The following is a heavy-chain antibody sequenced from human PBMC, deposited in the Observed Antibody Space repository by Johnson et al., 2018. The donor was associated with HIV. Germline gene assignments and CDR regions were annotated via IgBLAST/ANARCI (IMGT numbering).Heavy chain of an antibody. CDR2: ISWNSYNI. Sequence: LVESGGGLVQPGRSLRLSCAASGFTFDDYAMHWVRQTPGKGLEWVSGISWNSYNIDYADSVKGRFTISRDNAKNSLYLQMNSLRAGDTALYYWAKDKGYGGQWVPPPSAYDIWGQGTMVTVSS. CDR3: AKDKGYGGQWVPPPSAYDI. J-gene: IGHJ3*02. V-gene: IGHV3-9*01. CDR1: GFTFDDYA. D-gene: IGHD3-16*01.